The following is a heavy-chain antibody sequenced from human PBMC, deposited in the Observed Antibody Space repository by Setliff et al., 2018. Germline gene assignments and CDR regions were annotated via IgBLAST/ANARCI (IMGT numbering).Heavy chain of an antibody. CDR2: ISAYSGNT. CDR3: SRLVRYCTTTTCQRASGGEF. Sequence: RASVKVSCKTSGYKFNDYAISWVRQGPGQGLEWMGWISAYSGNTYYAQKLHDRVTLTTDTSTSTAYMELRSLGTDDTAVYYCSRLVRYCTTTTCQRASGGEFWGQGTLVTVSS. CDR1: GYKFNDYA. J-gene: IGHJ4*02. V-gene: IGHV1-18*01. D-gene: IGHD2-2*01.